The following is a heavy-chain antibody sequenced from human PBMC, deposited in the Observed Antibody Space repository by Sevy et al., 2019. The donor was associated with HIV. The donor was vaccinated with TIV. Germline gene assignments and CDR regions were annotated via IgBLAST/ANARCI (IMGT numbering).Heavy chain of an antibody. V-gene: IGHV1-18*01. CDR1: GYTFTSYG. D-gene: IGHD2-21*02. Sequence: ASVKVSCKASGYTFTSYGISWVRQAPGQGLEWMGWISAYNGNTNYAQKLQGRVTMTTDTSTSTAYMELRSLRPNDTAVYYGARDGGVVTAPGGHYFDYWGQGTLVTVSS. CDR3: ARDGGVVTAPGGHYFDY. CDR2: ISAYNGNT. J-gene: IGHJ4*02.